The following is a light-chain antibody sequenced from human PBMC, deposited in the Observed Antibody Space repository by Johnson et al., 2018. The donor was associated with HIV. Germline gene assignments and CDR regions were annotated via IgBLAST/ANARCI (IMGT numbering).Light chain of an antibody. CDR2: DNN. J-gene: IGLJ1*01. Sequence: QSVLTQPPSVSAAPGQKVTISCSGSSSNIGNNYVSWYQQLPGTAPKLLIYDNNKRPSGIPDRFSGSKSGTSATLGITGLQTGDEADYYSETWDSSLSVVFGTGTKVTVL. V-gene: IGLV1-51*01. CDR1: SSNIGNNY. CDR3: ETWDSSLSVV.